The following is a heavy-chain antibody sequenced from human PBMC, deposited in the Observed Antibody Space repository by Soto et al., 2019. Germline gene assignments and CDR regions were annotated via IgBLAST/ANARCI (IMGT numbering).Heavy chain of an antibody. J-gene: IGHJ4*02. Sequence: QVQLVQSGAEVKKPWASVTVSCKASGYTFTSYGISWVRQPHGQGLEWMGCISVYNGNTNYAQKLQGSVTMTSDTSTSTAYLELRSLRSDDTAVYYCARDWWLSRFDYWGQGTLVTVSS. CDR3: ARDWWLSRFDY. CDR1: GYTFTSYG. CDR2: ISVYNGNT. D-gene: IGHD3-22*01. V-gene: IGHV1-18*01.